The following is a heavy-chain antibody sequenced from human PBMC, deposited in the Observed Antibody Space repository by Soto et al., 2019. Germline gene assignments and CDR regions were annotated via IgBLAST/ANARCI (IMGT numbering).Heavy chain of an antibody. CDR2: ISYDGSNK. D-gene: IGHD1-7*01. CDR3: AKDIRTGTTTPGY. J-gene: IGHJ4*02. V-gene: IGHV3-30*18. Sequence: GGPLRLSCAASGFTFSSYGMHWVRQAPGKGLEWVAVISYDGSNKYYADSVKGRFTISRDNSKNTLYLQMNSLRAEDTAVYYCAKDIRTGTTTPGYWGQGTLVTVSS. CDR1: GFTFSSYG.